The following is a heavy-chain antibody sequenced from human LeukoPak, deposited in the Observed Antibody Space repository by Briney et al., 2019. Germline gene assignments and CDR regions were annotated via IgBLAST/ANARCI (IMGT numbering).Heavy chain of an antibody. CDR2: ISAYNGNT. V-gene: IGHV1-18*01. CDR1: GGSFSMHA. J-gene: IGHJ3*02. Sequence: ASVKVSCKASGGSFSMHAIIWVRQAPGQGLEWVGWISAYNGNTNYAQKLQGRVTMTTDTSTSTAYMELRSLRSDDTAVYYCARGPRIVVVPAASHFDIWGQGTMVTVSS. D-gene: IGHD2-2*01. CDR3: ARGPRIVVVPAASHFDI.